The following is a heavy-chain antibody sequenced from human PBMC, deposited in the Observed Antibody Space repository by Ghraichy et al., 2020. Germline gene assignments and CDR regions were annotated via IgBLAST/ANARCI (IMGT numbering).Heavy chain of an antibody. V-gene: IGHV3-48*02. J-gene: IGHJ2*01. CDR2: ISRDSKNI. CDR1: GFTFSSYA. D-gene: IGHD3-3*01. Sequence: GGSLRLSCAASGFTFSSYAINWVRQAPGKGLEWLSYISRDSKNIYYADSVKGRFTISRDNAKNSLYLQMNSLRDEDTAVYYCARAYEDDWYFDLWGRGTLVTVSS. CDR3: ARAYEDDWYFDL.